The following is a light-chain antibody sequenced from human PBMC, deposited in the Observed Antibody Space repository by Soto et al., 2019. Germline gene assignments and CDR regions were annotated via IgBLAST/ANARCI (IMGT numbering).Light chain of an antibody. Sequence: QSVLTQPPSVSGAPGQRVTISCTGSSSNIGAVYDVHWYQQLPGTVPKLLIYDNNNRPSGVPDRFSGSKSGTSASLAITGLQAEDEADYYCQSYDSSLSGYVFGTGTKVTV. CDR2: DNN. CDR3: QSYDSSLSGYV. CDR1: SSNIGAVYD. J-gene: IGLJ1*01. V-gene: IGLV1-40*01.